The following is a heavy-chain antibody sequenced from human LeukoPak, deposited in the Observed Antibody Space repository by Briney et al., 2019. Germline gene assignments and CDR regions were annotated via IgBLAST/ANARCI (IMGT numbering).Heavy chain of an antibody. V-gene: IGHV3-21*01. CDR1: GFTFSSYS. CDR2: ISSSSSSYI. Sequence: GGSLRLSCAASGFTFSSYSMNWVRQAPGKGLEWVSSISSSSSSYIYYADSVKGRFTISRDNAKNSLYLQMNSLRAEDTAVYYCARRVAARPIAFGIWGQGTMVTVSS. D-gene: IGHD6-6*01. CDR3: ARRVAARPIAFGI. J-gene: IGHJ3*02.